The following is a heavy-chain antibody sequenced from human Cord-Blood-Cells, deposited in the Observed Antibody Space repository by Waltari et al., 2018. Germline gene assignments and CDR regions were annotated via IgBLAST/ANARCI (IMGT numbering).Heavy chain of an antibody. CDR3: ARPGTTGTTGFDY. CDR1: GGSISSSSYY. V-gene: IGHV4-39*07. J-gene: IGHJ4*02. CDR2: IYYSGST. D-gene: IGHD1-1*01. Sequence: QLQLQESGPGLVKPSETLSLTCTVSGGSISSSSYYWGWIRQPPGKGLEWIGSIYYSGSTYYNPALKGRVTISVDTSKNQFSLKLSSVTAADTAVYYCARPGTTGTTGFDYWGQGTLVTVSS.